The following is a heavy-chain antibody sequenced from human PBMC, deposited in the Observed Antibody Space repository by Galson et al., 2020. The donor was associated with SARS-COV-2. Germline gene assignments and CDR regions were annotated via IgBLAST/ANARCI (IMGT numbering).Heavy chain of an antibody. CDR3: ARRGYALADQ. CDR1: GRSISSNGYF. Sequence: SEPLSLTCTVPGRSISSNGYFWGWIRQPPGKGLEYIGTISYSGLTSYSPSLKTRVTISADTSKNQFSLKVNSVTAADTAVYYCARRGYALADQWGQGALVTVSS. V-gene: IGHV4-39*01. D-gene: IGHD2-2*01. CDR2: ISYSGLT. J-gene: IGHJ4*02.